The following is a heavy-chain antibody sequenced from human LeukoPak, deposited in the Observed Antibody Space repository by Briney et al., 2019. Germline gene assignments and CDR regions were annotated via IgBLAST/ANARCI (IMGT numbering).Heavy chain of an antibody. D-gene: IGHD3-9*01. CDR1: GFTFSSSE. Sequence: GGSLRLSCAASGFTFSSSEMNWVRQAPGKGLEWVSYIDTTGTTIYYAGSVKGRFTFTRDNSKKSVYLQMNSLRDEDTAVYYCAKASLTGYYVGADAFDIWGQGTKITVSS. CDR3: AKASLTGYYVGADAFDI. J-gene: IGHJ3*02. CDR2: IDTTGTTI. V-gene: IGHV3-48*03.